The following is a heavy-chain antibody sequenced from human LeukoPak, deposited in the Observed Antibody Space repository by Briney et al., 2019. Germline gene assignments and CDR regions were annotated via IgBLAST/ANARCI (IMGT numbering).Heavy chain of an antibody. J-gene: IGHJ3*02. CDR1: GFTFSSYW. D-gene: IGHD3-3*01. V-gene: IGHV3-74*01. Sequence: GGSLRLSCAASGFTFSSYWMHWVRQAPGKGLVWVSRINTDGSSTSYADSVKGRFTISRDNAKNTLYLQMNSLRAEDTAVYYCASVPSLEWLLGDAFDIWGQGTMVTVSS. CDR2: INTDGSST. CDR3: ASVPSLEWLLGDAFDI.